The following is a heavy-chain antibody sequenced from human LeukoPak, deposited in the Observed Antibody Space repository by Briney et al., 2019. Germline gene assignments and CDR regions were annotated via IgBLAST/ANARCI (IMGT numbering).Heavy chain of an antibody. CDR2: ISAYNGNT. CDR3: AREVLGVVITRGFDY. Sequence: ASVKVSCKASGYTFTCYGISWVRQAPGQGLEWTGWISAYNGNTNYAQKLQGRVTMTTDTSTSTAYMELRSLRSDDTAVYYCAREVLGVVITRGFDYWGQGTLVTVSS. D-gene: IGHD3-22*01. J-gene: IGHJ4*02. CDR1: GYTFTCYG. V-gene: IGHV1-18*01.